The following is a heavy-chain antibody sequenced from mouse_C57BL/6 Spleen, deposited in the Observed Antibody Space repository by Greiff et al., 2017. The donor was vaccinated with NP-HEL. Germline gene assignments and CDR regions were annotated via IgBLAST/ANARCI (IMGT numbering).Heavy chain of an antibody. D-gene: IGHD2-5*01. CDR3: ARSAYYSNYGYFDY. V-gene: IGHV1-52*01. CDR1: GYTFTSYW. Sequence: QVQLQQPGAELVRPGSSVKLSCKASGYTFTSYWMHWVKQRPIQGLEWIGNIDPSDSETHYNQKFKDKATLTVDKSSSTAYMQLSSLTSEDSAVYYCARSAYYSNYGYFDYWGQGTTLTVSS. J-gene: IGHJ2*01. CDR2: IDPSDSET.